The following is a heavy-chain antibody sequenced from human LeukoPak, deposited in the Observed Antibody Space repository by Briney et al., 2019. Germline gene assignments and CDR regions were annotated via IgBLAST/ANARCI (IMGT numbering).Heavy chain of an antibody. CDR1: GFTFSSYS. J-gene: IGHJ4*02. D-gene: IGHD3-22*01. CDR2: ISSSSTYI. CDR3: AKSRSTMILDPFDY. Sequence: GGSLRPSCAASGFTFSSYSMNWVRQAPGKGLEWVSSISSSSTYIYYADSVKGRFTISRDNAKNSLYLQMNSLRAEDTAVYYCAKSRSTMILDPFDYWGQGTLVTDSS. V-gene: IGHV3-21*04.